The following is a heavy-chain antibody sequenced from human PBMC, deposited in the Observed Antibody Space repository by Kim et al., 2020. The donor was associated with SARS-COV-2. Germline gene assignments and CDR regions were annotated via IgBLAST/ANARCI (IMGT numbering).Heavy chain of an antibody. Sequence: GGSLRLSCVASGFTFSSYGMHWVRQAPGKGLVWVSRINSDGSSTSYADSVKGRFTISRDNARNTLYLQMNSLRAEDTAVYYCASLSTGYVWNKFDYWGQGALGTAS. CDR1: GFTFSSYG. CDR2: INSDGSST. J-gene: IGHJ4*02. V-gene: IGHV3-74*01. CDR3: ASLSTGYVWNKFDY. D-gene: IGHD3-16*01.